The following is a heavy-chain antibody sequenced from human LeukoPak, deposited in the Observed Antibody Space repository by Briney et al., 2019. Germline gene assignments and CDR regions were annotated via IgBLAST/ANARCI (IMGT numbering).Heavy chain of an antibody. CDR3: ARALPWGIVVVPAAIPGWFDP. J-gene: IGHJ5*02. CDR2: IYHSGST. CDR1: GYSISSGYY. Sequence: PSETLSLTCTVSGYSISSGYYWGWSRPPPGKGLEWIGSIYHSGSTYYNPSLKSRVTISVDTSKNQFSLKLSSVTAADTAVYYCARALPWGIVVVPAAIPGWFDPWGQGTLVTVSS. V-gene: IGHV4-38-2*02. D-gene: IGHD2-2*02.